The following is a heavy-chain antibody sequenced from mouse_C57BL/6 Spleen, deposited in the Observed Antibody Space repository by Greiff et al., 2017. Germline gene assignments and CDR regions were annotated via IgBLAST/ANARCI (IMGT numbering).Heavy chain of an antibody. J-gene: IGHJ3*01. CDR2: IDPETGGT. V-gene: IGHV1-15*01. Sequence: VQLQQSGAELVRPGASVTLSCKASGYTFTDYEMHWVKQTPVHGLEWIGAIDPETGGTAYNQKFKGKAILTADKSSSTAYMELRSLTSEDSAVDYCTRGDGYGFAYWGQGTLVTVSA. CDR1: GYTFTDYE. CDR3: TRGDGYGFAY. D-gene: IGHD2-2*01.